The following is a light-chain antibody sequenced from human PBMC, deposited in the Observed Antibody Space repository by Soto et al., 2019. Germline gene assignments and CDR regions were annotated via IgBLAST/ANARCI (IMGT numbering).Light chain of an antibody. J-gene: IGKJ1*01. V-gene: IGKV3-11*01. Sequence: IVLTQSPVTLSLSPGERATLSCRASKSVSSSLAWYQQKPGQAPRLLIYDASNRATGIPARFSGSGSGTDFTLTISSLEPEDSAVYYCQQRRDWWTFGQGNRVEIK. CDR2: DAS. CDR3: QQRRDWWT. CDR1: KSVSSS.